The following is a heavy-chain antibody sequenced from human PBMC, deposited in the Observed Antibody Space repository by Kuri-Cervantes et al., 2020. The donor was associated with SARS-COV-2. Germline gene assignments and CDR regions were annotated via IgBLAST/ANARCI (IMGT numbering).Heavy chain of an antibody. Sequence: GESLKISCVASGFTFSAYTLNWVRQAPGKGLEWVSSITRSSVYISYADSVKGRFTISRDNAKNSPYLHMNSLRGDDTAVYYCARVAGEGPIYYYYMDVWGKGTTVTVSS. J-gene: IGHJ6*03. CDR2: ITRSSVYI. V-gene: IGHV3-21*01. D-gene: IGHD2-21*01. CDR1: GFTFSAYT. CDR3: ARVAGEGPIYYYYMDV.